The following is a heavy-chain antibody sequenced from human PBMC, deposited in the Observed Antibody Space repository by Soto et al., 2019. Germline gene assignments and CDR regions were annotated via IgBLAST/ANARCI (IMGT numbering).Heavy chain of an antibody. CDR1: GYSFVSYW. Sequence: GESLKISCKASGYSFVSYWIGWVRQMPGKGLEWMAIMYPGDSEIRYSPSFEGHVTISADNSISTAFLEWSSLKASDTAMYYCATGYYYDQENFAYYRDAFDVWGQGTMVTVS. J-gene: IGHJ3*01. CDR2: MYPGDSEI. V-gene: IGHV5-51*01. D-gene: IGHD3-9*01. CDR3: ATGYYYDQENFAYYRDAFDV.